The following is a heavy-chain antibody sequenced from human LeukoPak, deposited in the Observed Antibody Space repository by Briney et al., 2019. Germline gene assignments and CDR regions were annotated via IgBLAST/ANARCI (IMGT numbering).Heavy chain of an antibody. J-gene: IGHJ4*02. V-gene: IGHV3-7*01. D-gene: IGHD6-13*01. CDR3: ARDGFVGAADY. CDR2: IKQDGSEK. CDR1: EFIFSGYW. Sequence: GGSLRLSCAASEFIFSGYWMNWVRQAPGKGLEWVANIKQDGSEKQYVDSVRGRFTIPRDNAKNSLYLQMNSLRVEDTAVYYCARDGFVGAADYWGQGTLVTVSS.